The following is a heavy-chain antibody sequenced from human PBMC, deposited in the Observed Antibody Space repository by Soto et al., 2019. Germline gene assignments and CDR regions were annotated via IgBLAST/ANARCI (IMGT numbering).Heavy chain of an antibody. J-gene: IGHJ4*02. D-gene: IGHD1-26*01. Sequence: GASVKVSCKASGYTFTAYDLHWVRQAPGQGLEWMGWINPNSGDTNSAQRFQGRVTMTRDTSISTAYMEFSRLTSDDTAVYYCARSSGRYSDFDYWGQGTLVTVSS. V-gene: IGHV1-2*02. CDR2: INPNSGDT. CDR1: GYTFTAYD. CDR3: ARSSGRYSDFDY.